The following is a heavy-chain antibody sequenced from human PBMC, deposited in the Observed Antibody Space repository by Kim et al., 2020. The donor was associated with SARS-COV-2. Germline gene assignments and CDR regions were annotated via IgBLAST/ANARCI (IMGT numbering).Heavy chain of an antibody. CDR3: ARVGRHCSGGNYNDWHFDV. CDR2: INEDGGEI. J-gene: IGHJ2*01. CDR1: GFTLENHW. D-gene: IGHD2-15*01. V-gene: IGHV3-7*01. Sequence: GGSLRLSCAASGFTLENHWMSWVRQAPGKGLERVSNINEDGGEIHYVDAVRGRFTISRDNAKMSLYLQMNSLRAEDSAVYYCARVGRHCSGGNYNDWHFDVWGRGTLVTVST.